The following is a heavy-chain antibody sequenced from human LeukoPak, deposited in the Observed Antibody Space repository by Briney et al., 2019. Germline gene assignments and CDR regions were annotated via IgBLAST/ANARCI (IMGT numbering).Heavy chain of an antibody. CDR1: GGSISSSIYY. CDR3: ARHDLTNIVVVPAAVNWFDP. J-gene: IGHJ5*02. D-gene: IGHD2-2*01. V-gene: IGHV4-39*01. CDR2: IYYSGST. Sequence: KPSETLSLTCTVSGGSISSSIYYWGWIRQPPGKGLEWIGSIYYSGSTYYNPSLKSRVTISVDTSKNQFSLKLSSVTAADTAVYYCARHDLTNIVVVPAAVNWFDPWGQGTLVTVSS.